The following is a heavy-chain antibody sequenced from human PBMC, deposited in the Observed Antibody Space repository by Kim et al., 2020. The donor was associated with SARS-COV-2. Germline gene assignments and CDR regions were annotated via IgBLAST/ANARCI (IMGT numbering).Heavy chain of an antibody. CDR2: ISHNSNFI. J-gene: IGHJ4*02. Sequence: GGSLRLSCEASGFTFSRYYFSWIRQAPGKGLEWVAYISHNSNFIQYADSLRGRFTISRDNTKNSLFLQMNGLTVEDTAMYYCATSLTVVAVPDFDYWGRG. CDR1: GFTFSRYY. V-gene: IGHV3-11*01. D-gene: IGHD2-21*01. CDR3: ATSLTVVAVPDFDY.